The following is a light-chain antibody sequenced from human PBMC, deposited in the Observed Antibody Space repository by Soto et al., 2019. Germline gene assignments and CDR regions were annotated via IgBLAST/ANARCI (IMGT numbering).Light chain of an antibody. V-gene: IGKV3-20*01. CDR1: QSVGSNY. J-gene: IGKJ1*01. CDR2: GSS. Sequence: EIVMTQSPGILSLSPGERATLSCRASQSVGSNYLAWYQQKPGQAPRLLIYGSSSRATGIPDRFSGSGSGTDFTLTISRLEPEDFAVYYCQQYGSSLRTFGQGTKVDIK. CDR3: QQYGSSLRT.